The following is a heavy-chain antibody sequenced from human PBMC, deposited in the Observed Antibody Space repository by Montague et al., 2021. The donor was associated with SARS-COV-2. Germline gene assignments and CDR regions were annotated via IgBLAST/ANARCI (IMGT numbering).Heavy chain of an antibody. D-gene: IGHD2-2*01. Sequence: SETLSLTCTVYGGSISSSSYYWSWHRQPPGKGLNWNGENSHSGGTNYNPSLKSRVTISIDTYKYPFCLKRRSVTAADAAVYYYARSAYRLLFIASYYGMDVWGQGTTVTVSS. CDR3: ARSAYRLLFIASYYGMDV. V-gene: IGHV4-39*01. J-gene: IGHJ6*02. CDR1: GGSISSSSYY. CDR2: NSHSGGT.